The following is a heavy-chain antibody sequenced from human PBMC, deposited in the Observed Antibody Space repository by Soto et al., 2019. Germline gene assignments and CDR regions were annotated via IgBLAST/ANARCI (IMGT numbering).Heavy chain of an antibody. J-gene: IGHJ6*02. CDR2: IVVGSGNT. D-gene: IGHD2-2*01. CDR3: SYCSSTSSYAGKDV. Sequence: SVKVSCKASGFTFTSSAMQWVRQARGQRLEWIGWIVVGSGNTNYAQKFQERVTITRDMSTSTAYMELSSLRSEDTAVYYCSYCSSTSSYAGKDVWGQGTTVTVSS. V-gene: IGHV1-58*02. CDR1: GFTFTSSA.